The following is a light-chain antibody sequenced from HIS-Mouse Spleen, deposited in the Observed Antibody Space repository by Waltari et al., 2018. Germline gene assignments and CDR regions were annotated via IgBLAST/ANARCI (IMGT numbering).Light chain of an antibody. CDR3: AAWDDSLSGPV. J-gene: IGLJ2*01. Sequence: QSVLTQPPSASGTPGQRVTISCSGSSSNIGSNYVYWYQQPPGTAPNTLIYGNKTRPSGVPTLFSGSKSGASAALAISGLRSAEEADYYCAAWDDSLSGPVFGGGTKLTVL. CDR1: SSNIGSNY. V-gene: IGLV1-47*01. CDR2: GNK.